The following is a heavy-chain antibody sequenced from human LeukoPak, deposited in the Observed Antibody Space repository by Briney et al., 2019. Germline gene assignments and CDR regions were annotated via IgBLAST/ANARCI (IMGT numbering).Heavy chain of an antibody. CDR3: ARLEQWGYFDY. D-gene: IGHD6-19*01. J-gene: IGHJ4*02. CDR1: GGSISSYY. Sequence: PSETLSLTCTVSGGSISSYYWSWIRQPPGKGLEWIGYIYYSGSTNYNPSLKSRVTISVDTSKNQFSLKLSSVSAADTAVYYCARLEQWGYFDYWGQGTLVTVSS. V-gene: IGHV4-59*01. CDR2: IYYSGST.